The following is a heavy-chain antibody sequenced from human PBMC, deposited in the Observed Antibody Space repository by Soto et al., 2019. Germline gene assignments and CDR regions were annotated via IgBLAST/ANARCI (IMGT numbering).Heavy chain of an antibody. V-gene: IGHV1-18*01. CDR1: GYAFSHFG. CDR2: IGAYNGNT. CDR3: ARDLDGSGSYYTDY. J-gene: IGHJ4*02. Sequence: ASLKVSCKASGYAFSHFGFSWLRQATGQGLEWMGRIGAYNGNTNYAQQLQGRVTMTTDTSTSTAYMELRSLRSDDTAVYFCARDLDGSGSYYTDYWGQGTLVTVSS. D-gene: IGHD3-10*01.